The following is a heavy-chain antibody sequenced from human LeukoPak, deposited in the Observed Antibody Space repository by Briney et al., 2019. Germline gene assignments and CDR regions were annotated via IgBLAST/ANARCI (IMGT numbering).Heavy chain of an antibody. D-gene: IGHD1-26*01. CDR1: GFTFSSYS. CDR3: AKDRVVGAPKGRLPNAFDI. J-gene: IGHJ3*02. Sequence: GGSLRLSCAASGFTFSSYSMNWVRQAPGKGLEWVSSISSSSSYIYYADSVKGRFTISRDNSKNTLYLQMNSLRAEDTAVYYCAKDRVVGAPKGRLPNAFDIWGQGTMVTVSS. V-gene: IGHV3-21*04. CDR2: ISSSSSYI.